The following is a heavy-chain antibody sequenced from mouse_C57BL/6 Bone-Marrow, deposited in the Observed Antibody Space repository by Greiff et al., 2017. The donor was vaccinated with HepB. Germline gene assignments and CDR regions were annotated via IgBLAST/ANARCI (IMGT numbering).Heavy chain of an antibody. CDR1: GYAFSSSW. CDR3: ARRGSTMVTTTAMDY. V-gene: IGHV1-82*01. D-gene: IGHD2-2*01. J-gene: IGHJ4*01. Sequence: VQLQESGPELVKPGASVKISCKASGYAFSSSWMNWVKQRPGKGLEWIGRIYPGDGDTNYNGKFKGKATLTADKSSSTAYMQLSSLTSEDSAVYFCARRGSTMVTTTAMDYWGQGTSVTVSS. CDR2: IYPGDGDT.